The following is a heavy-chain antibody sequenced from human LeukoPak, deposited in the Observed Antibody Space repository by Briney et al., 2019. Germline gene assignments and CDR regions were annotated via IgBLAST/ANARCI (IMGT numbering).Heavy chain of an antibody. CDR2: INHSGST. D-gene: IGHD2-15*01. CDR1: GGSFSGYY. CDR3: ARGRDRGVVVVAAMSGMDV. Sequence: SETLSHTCAVYGGSFSGYYWSWIRQPPGKGLEWIGEINHSGSTNYNPSLKSRVTISVDTSKNQFSLKLSSVTAADTAVYYCARGRDRGVVVVAAMSGMDVWGQGTTVTVSS. V-gene: IGHV4-34*01. J-gene: IGHJ6*02.